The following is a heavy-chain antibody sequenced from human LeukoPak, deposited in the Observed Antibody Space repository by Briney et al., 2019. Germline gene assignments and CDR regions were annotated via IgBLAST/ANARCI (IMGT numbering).Heavy chain of an antibody. CDR1: GGSISTSNYS. CDR3: ARDGGVAPHNWFDP. V-gene: IGHV4-30-4*07. CDR2: IYYSVNT. D-gene: IGHD2-8*02. J-gene: IGHJ5*02. Sequence: PSETLSLTCTVSGGSISTSNYSWSWIRQPPGKGLEWIGYIYYSVNTYYSPSLKSRVTISVDTSKNQFSLKLSSVTAADTAVYYCARDGGVAPHNWFDPWGQGTLVTVSS.